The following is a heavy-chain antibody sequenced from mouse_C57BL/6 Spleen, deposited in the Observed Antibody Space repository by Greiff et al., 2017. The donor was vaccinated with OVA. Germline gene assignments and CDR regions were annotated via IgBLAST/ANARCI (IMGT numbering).Heavy chain of an antibody. V-gene: IGHV1-69*01. CDR2: IDPSDSYT. J-gene: IGHJ2*01. CDR1: GYTFTSYW. Sequence: QVQLKQSGAELVMPGASVKLSCKASGYTFTSYWMHWVKQRPGQGLEWIGEIDPSDSYTNYNQKFKGKSTLTVDKSSSTAYMQLSSLTSEDSAVYYCATNSNLDYWGQGTTLTVSS. D-gene: IGHD2-5*01. CDR3: ATNSNLDY.